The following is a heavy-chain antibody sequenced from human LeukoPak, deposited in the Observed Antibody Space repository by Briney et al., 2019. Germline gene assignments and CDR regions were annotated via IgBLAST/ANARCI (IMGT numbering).Heavy chain of an antibody. V-gene: IGHV1-2*02. J-gene: IGHJ3*02. CDR1: GYTFTVYY. CDR2: INPNSGGT. D-gene: IGHD3-10*01. CDR3: ARDLGDYGSGSYDAFDI. Sequence: ASVTVSCKASGYTFTVYYMHWVRQAPGQGLEWMGWINPNSGGTNYAQKFQGRVTITADESTSTAYMELSSLRSEDTAVYYCARDLGDYGSGSYDAFDIWGQGTMVTVSS.